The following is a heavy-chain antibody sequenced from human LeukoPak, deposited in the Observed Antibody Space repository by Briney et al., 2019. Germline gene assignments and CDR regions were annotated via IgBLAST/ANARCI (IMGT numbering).Heavy chain of an antibody. CDR3: AKDIVGATTGPFDY. CDR1: GFTLDDYA. Sequence: GRSLRLSCAASGFTLDDYAMHWVRQAPGKGLEWVSGISWNSGSIGYADSVKGRFTISRDNAKNSLYLQMNSLRAEDTALYYCAKDIVGATTGPFDYWGQGTLVTVSS. D-gene: IGHD1-26*01. J-gene: IGHJ4*02. CDR2: ISWNSGSI. V-gene: IGHV3-9*01.